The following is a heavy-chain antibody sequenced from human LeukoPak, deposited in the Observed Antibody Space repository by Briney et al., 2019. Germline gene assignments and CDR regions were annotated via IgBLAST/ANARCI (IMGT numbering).Heavy chain of an antibody. J-gene: IGHJ4*02. Sequence: GGTLRLSCAVSGFTLSSYSTTWVRQAPGKGLEWVSYISSSSSTIYYADSVKGRFTISRDNAKNSLYLQMHSLRDEDTAVYYCARDYRSSSGWTVDYWGQGTLVTVSS. CDR2: ISSSSSTI. CDR3: ARDYRSSSGWTVDY. D-gene: IGHD6-19*01. V-gene: IGHV3-48*02. CDR1: GFTLSSYS.